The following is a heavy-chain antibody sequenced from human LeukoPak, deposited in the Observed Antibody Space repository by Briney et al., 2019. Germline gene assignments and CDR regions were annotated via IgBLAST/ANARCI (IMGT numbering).Heavy chain of an antibody. Sequence: PSETLSLTCAVYGGSFSGYYWSWIRQPPGKGLEWIGEINHSGSTNYNPSLKSRVTISVDTSKNQFSLKLSSVTAADTAVYYCARGMYYYDSRNYFDYWGQGTLVTVFS. J-gene: IGHJ4*02. D-gene: IGHD3-22*01. CDR2: INHSGST. CDR3: ARGMYYYDSRNYFDY. CDR1: GGSFSGYY. V-gene: IGHV4-34*01.